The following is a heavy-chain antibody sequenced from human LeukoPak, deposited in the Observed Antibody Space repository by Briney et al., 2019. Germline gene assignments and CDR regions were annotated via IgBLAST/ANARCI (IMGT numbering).Heavy chain of an antibody. CDR1: GGSISSYY. Sequence: SETLSLTCTVSGGSISSYYWSWIRQPPGKGLEWIGYIYYSGSTNYNPSLKSRVTISVDTSKNQFSLKLSSVTAADTAVYYCARDRRLTGTTFDYWGQGTLVTVSS. CDR3: ARDRRLTGTTFDY. D-gene: IGHD1-7*01. J-gene: IGHJ4*02. CDR2: IYYSGST. V-gene: IGHV4-59*01.